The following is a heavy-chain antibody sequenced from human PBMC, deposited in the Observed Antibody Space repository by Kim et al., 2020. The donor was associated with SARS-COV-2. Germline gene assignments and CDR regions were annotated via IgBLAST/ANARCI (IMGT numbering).Heavy chain of an antibody. J-gene: IGHJ2*01. CDR2: ISGSGGST. V-gene: IGHV3-23*01. CDR1: GFTFSSYA. Sequence: GGSLRLSCAASGFTFSSYAMSWVRQAPGKGLEWVSAISGSGGSTYYADSVKGRFTISRDNSKNTLYLQMNSLRAEDTAVYYCAKTGGDIVVVPAAPNWYFDLWGRGTLVTVSS. D-gene: IGHD2-2*01. CDR3: AKTGGDIVVVPAAPNWYFDL.